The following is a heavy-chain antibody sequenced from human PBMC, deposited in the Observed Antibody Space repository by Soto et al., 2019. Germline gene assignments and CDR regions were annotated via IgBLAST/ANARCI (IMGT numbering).Heavy chain of an antibody. Sequence: QLQLQESGPGLGKPSETLSLTCTVSGGSISSSIYYWGWIRQPPGKGLEWIGSAYYSGSVYYTPSLKSRVTISVDPSKHQFSLELRSVTAAATAVYYCARLPRTCNDYVAWGQGTLVTVSS. J-gene: IGHJ5*02. V-gene: IGHV4-39*01. CDR3: ARLPRTCNDYVA. D-gene: IGHD4-17*01. CDR1: GGSISSSIYY. CDR2: AYYSGSV.